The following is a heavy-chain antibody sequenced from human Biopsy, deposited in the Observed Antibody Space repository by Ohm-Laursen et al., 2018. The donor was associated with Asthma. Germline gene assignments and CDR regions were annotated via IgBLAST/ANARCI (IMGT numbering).Heavy chain of an antibody. Sequence: TLSLTCTVSGASITTSPSYWSWLRLLPGKGLEWIGCIYYSGETFFNPSLKNPLFMSLDSSKNQFSLKMTSVTVADTAVYFCARNHPGYTYGPFEDWGQGTLVTVSS. CDR2: IYYSGET. D-gene: IGHD5-18*01. CDR1: GASITTSPSY. V-gene: IGHV4-31*01. CDR3: ARNHPGYTYGPFED. J-gene: IGHJ4*02.